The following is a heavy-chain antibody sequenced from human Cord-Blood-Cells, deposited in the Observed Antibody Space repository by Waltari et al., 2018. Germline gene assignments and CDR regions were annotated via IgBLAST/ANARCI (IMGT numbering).Heavy chain of an antibody. V-gene: IGHV4-34*01. J-gene: IGHJ4*02. CDR2: INHSGST. Sequence: QVQLQQWGAGLLKPSETLSLTCAVHGGSFSGYYWSWIRHPPGKGLEWIGEINHSGSTNYNPSLKSRVTISVDTSKNQFSLKLSSVTAADTAVYYCARALDFWSGYVRVDYFDYWGQGTLVTVSS. D-gene: IGHD3-3*01. CDR3: ARALDFWSGYVRVDYFDY. CDR1: GGSFSGYY.